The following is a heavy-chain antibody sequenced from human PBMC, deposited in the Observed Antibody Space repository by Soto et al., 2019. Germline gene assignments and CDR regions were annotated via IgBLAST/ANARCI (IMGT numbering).Heavy chain of an antibody. D-gene: IGHD3-16*01. CDR1: GCTFSSYA. V-gene: IGHV1-69*13. Sequence: ASVKVSCKASGCTFSSYAISWVRQAPGQGLEWMGGIIPIFGTANYAQKFQGRVTITADESTSTAYMELSSLRSEDTAVYYCARGSRVVPGLGVTKFYPFEYWGQGTLVSVSS. CDR2: IIPIFGTA. J-gene: IGHJ4*02. CDR3: ARGSRVVPGLGVTKFYPFEY.